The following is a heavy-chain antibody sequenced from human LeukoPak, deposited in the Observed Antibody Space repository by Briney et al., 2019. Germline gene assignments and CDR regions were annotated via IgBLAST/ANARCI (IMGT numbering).Heavy chain of an antibody. J-gene: IGHJ6*02. D-gene: IGHD3-10*01. CDR1: GGSINSYY. CDR3: ARLQPEWFGESHSPYGMDV. V-gene: IGHV4-59*08. CDR2: IYYSGST. Sequence: SETLSLTCTVSGGSINSYYWSWIRQPPGKGLEWIGYIYYSGSTNYNPSLKSRVTISVDTSKNQFSLKLSSVTAADTAVYYCARLQPEWFGESHSPYGMDVWGQGTTVTVSS.